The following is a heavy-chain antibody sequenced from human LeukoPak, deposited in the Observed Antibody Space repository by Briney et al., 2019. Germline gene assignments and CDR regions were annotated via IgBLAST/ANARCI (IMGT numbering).Heavy chain of an antibody. Sequence: ASVKVSCKASGYTFTGYYMHWVRQAPGQGLKWMGWINPNSGVTNYAQKFQGRVTMTRDTSISTAYMELSRLRSDDTAVYYCARQGALVKGTDYWGQGTLVTVSS. D-gene: IGHD6-13*01. CDR1: GYTFTGYY. J-gene: IGHJ4*02. CDR2: INPNSGVT. V-gene: IGHV1-2*02. CDR3: ARQGALVKGTDY.